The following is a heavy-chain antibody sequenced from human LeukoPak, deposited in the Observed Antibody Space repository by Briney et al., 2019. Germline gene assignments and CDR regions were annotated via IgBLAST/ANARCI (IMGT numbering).Heavy chain of an antibody. CDR2: IIPILGIA. D-gene: IGHD6-13*01. V-gene: IGHV1-69*04. CDR3: ARDKGHAAAASLYYFDY. Sequence: SVKVSCKASGGTFSSYAISWVRQAPGQGLEWMGRIIPILGIANYARKFQGRVTITADKSTSTAYMELSSLRSEDTAVYYCARDKGHAAAASLYYFDYWGQGTLVTVSS. J-gene: IGHJ4*02. CDR1: GGTFSSYA.